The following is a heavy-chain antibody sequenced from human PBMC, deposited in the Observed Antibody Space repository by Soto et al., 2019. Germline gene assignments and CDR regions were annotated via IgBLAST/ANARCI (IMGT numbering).Heavy chain of an antibody. J-gene: IGHJ4*02. CDR3: ESEGGLFDY. V-gene: IGHV3-48*01. D-gene: IGHD3-16*01. Sequence: EVQLVESGGCLVQPGGSTRLSCAASGFTFRSYSMHWVRQAPGKGLEWISYISSSSSTIYYADSVKGRFIISRDNAKNSLYLQMNSLRAEDTAVYYCESEGGLFDYWGQGTLVTVSS. CDR1: GFTFRSYS. CDR2: ISSSSSTI.